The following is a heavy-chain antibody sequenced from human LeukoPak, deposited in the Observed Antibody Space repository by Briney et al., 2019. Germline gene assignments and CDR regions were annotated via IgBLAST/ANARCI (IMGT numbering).Heavy chain of an antibody. Sequence: SETLSLTCTASGGSISSYYWSWIRQPAGKGLEWIGRIYTSGSTNYNPSLKSRVTMSVDTSKNQFSLKLSSVTAADTAVYYCARDFVVRGDQARGFDPWGQGTLVTVSS. CDR1: GGSISSYY. J-gene: IGHJ5*02. V-gene: IGHV4-4*07. CDR2: IYTSGST. CDR3: ARDFVVRGDQARGFDP. D-gene: IGHD3-10*01.